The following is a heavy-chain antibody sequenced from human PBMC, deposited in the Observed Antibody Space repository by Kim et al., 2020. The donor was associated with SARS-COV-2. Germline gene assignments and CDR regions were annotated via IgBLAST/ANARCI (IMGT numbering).Heavy chain of an antibody. D-gene: IGHD3-9*01. J-gene: IGHJ4*02. CDR1: GGTFSSYA. V-gene: IGHV1-69*04. Sequence: SVKVSCKASGGTFSSYAISWVRQAPGQGLEWMGRIIPILGIANYAQKFQGRVTITADKSTSTAYMELSSLRSEDTAVYYCARDNDILTGYYLFWDYWGQGTLVTVSS. CDR2: IIPILGIA. CDR3: ARDNDILTGYYLFWDY.